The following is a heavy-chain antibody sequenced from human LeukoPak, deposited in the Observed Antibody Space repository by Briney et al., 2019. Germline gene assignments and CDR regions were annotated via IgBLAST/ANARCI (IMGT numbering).Heavy chain of an antibody. Sequence: ASVKVSCKVSGYTLTELSMHWVRQAPGKGLEWMGGFDPEDGETIYAQKFQGRVTMSEDTSTDTAYMELSSLRSEDTAVYYCATSPSMVRGFRGAFDIWGQGTMVTVSS. CDR2: FDPEDGET. J-gene: IGHJ3*02. V-gene: IGHV1-24*01. CDR3: ATSPSMVRGFRGAFDI. CDR1: GYTLTELS. D-gene: IGHD3-10*01.